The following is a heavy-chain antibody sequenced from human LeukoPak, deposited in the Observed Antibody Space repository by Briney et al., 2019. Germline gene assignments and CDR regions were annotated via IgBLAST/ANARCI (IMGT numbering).Heavy chain of an antibody. CDR2: ITAIFRTT. V-gene: IGHV1-69*13. Sequence: ASVKVSCKTSGGTFNSYAISWVRQAPGQGLEWMGGITAIFRTTNYAQKFQGRVTITADESMSTVYMELSSLRSEDTAVYYCARHSGYHSTMYLDYWGQGTLVTVST. CDR3: ARHSGYHSTMYLDY. CDR1: GGTFNSYA. D-gene: IGHD3-22*01. J-gene: IGHJ4*02.